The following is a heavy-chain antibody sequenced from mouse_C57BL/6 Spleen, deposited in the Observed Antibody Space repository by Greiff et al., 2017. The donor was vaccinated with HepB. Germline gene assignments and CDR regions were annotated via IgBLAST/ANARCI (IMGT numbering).Heavy chain of an antibody. D-gene: IGHD1-1*01. CDR3: ARRHWTTVVDWYFDV. Sequence: EVQLVESGGGLVQPGGSLKLSCAASGFTFSDYGMAWVRQAPRKGPEWVAFISNLAYSIYYADTVTGRFTISRENAKNTLYLEMSSLRSEDTAMYYCARRHWTTVVDWYFDVWGTGTTVTVSS. J-gene: IGHJ1*03. V-gene: IGHV5-15*04. CDR1: GFTFSDYG. CDR2: ISNLAYSI.